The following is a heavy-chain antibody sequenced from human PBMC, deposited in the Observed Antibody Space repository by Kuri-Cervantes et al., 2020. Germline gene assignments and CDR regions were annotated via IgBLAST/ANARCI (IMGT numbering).Heavy chain of an antibody. V-gene: IGHV3-69-1*01. J-gene: IGHJ4*02. CDR2: ISSSSTM. CDR1: GFTFSDYY. CDR3: AKDFFDYGDYTPWFDY. D-gene: IGHD4-17*01. Sequence: GGSLRLSCAPSGFTFSDYYMNWVRQAPGNGLEWVSSISSSSTMYCADSVTGRFTISRDNSKNTLYLQMNSLRVEDTALYYCAKDFFDYGDYTPWFDYWGQGTLVTVSS.